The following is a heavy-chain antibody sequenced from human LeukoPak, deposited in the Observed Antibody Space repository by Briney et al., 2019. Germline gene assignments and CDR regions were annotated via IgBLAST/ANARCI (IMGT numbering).Heavy chain of an antibody. CDR2: VIPIFGTA. V-gene: IGHV1-69*01. Sequence: SVKVSCKASGGTFSSYAISWVRQAPGQGLEWMGGVIPIFGTANYAQKFQGRVTITADESTSTAYMELSSLRSEDTAVYYCAGIGMVAPFDYWGQGTLVTVSS. CDR3: AGIGMVAPFDY. D-gene: IGHD2-8*01. CDR1: GGTFSSYA. J-gene: IGHJ4*02.